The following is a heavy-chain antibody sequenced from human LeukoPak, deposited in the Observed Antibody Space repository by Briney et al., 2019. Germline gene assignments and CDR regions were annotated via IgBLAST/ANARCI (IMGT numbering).Heavy chain of an antibody. D-gene: IGHD6-13*01. Sequence: GASVKVSCKASGYTFTSYDINWVRQATGQGLEWMGWMNPNSGNTGYAQKFQGRVTMTRSTSISTAYMELSSLRSEDTAVYYCARVNRAAATAYYYYGMDVWGQGTTVTVSS. CDR3: ARVNRAAATAYYYYGMDV. CDR2: MNPNSGNT. J-gene: IGHJ6*02. V-gene: IGHV1-8*01. CDR1: GYTFTSYD.